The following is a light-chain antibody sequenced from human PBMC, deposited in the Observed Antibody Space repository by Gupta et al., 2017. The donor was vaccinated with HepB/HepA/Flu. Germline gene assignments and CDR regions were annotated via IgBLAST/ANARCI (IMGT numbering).Light chain of an antibody. CDR1: SSDVGSYNL. J-gene: IGLJ1*01. CDR2: EVR. CDR3: CSYAGSRV. Sequence: QSALTQPASVSGSPGQSITISCTGTSSDVGSYNLVSWYQQHPGKAPKLMIYEVRKRPSGVSNRFSGSKSGNTASLTISGLQAEDEADYYCCSYAGSRVFGTGTKFTVL. V-gene: IGLV2-23*02.